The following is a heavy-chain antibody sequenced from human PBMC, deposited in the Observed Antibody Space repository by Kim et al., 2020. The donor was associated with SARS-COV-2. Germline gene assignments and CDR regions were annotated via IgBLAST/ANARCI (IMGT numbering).Heavy chain of an antibody. CDR3: TTDGSYYYYGMDV. CDR2: IKSKTDGGTT. Sequence: GGSLRLSCAASGFTFSNAWMSWVRQAPEKGLEWVGRIKSKTDGGTTDYAAPVKGRFTISRDDSKNTLYLQMNSLKTEDTAVYYCTTDGSYYYYGMDVWGQGTTVTVSS. V-gene: IGHV3-15*01. J-gene: IGHJ6*02. CDR1: GFTFSNAW. D-gene: IGHD2-15*01.